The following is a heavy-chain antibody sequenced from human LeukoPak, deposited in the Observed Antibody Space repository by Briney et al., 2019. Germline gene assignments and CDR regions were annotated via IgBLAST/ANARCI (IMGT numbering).Heavy chain of an antibody. CDR2: INSDGRST. V-gene: IGHV3-74*01. J-gene: IGHJ4*02. D-gene: IGHD6-19*01. CDR3: ATEGAVAPFDY. Sequence: GGSLRLSCAASGLTFNNYWMHWVRQAPGKGLVWVSRINSDGRSTSYADSVKGRFTISRDSAKNTLYLQMNSLRAEDTAIYYCATEGAVAPFDYWGQGTLVTVSS. CDR1: GLTFNNYW.